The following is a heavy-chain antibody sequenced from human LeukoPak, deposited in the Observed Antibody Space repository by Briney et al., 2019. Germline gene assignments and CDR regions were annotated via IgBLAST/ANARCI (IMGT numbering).Heavy chain of an antibody. V-gene: IGHV1-69*13. D-gene: IGHD3-22*01. J-gene: IGHJ4*02. CDR1: GGTFSSYA. CDR2: IIPIFGTA. Sequence: GASVTVSCKASGGTFSSYAISWVRQSPGQGLEWMGGIIPIFGTANYAQKFQGRVTITADESTSTAYMELSSLRSEDTAVYYCARELSYYDSSGYYYLFDYWGQGTLVTVSS. CDR3: ARELSYYDSSGYYYLFDY.